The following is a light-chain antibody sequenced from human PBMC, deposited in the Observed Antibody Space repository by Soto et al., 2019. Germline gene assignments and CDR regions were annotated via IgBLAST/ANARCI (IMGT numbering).Light chain of an antibody. J-gene: IGLJ2*01. CDR3: CSYAGSYTLV. V-gene: IGLV2-11*01. CDR2: DVS. Sequence: QSALTQPRSVSGSPGQSVTISCTGTSSDVGGYNYVSWYQQLPGKAPLLIIYDVSKRPSGVPDRFSGSKSGNTASLTISGLQADDEADYYCCSYAGSYTLVFGGGTKLTVL. CDR1: SSDVGGYNY.